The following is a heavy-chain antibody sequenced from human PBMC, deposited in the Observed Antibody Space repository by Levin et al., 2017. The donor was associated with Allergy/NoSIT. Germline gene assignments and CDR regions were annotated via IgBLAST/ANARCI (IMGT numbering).Heavy chain of an antibody. V-gene: IGHV3-74*01. CDR2: INIDGSSM. D-gene: IGHD3-10*01. Sequence: GESLKISCAASGFIFSNFWMHWVRQAPGKGLVWVSRINIDGSSMNYAESVKGRFTISRDNAKNTFYLQMNSLRAEDTAVYYCVRPGGSGSYYRYFDYWGQGTLVTVSS. J-gene: IGHJ4*02. CDR1: GFIFSNFW. CDR3: VRPGGSGSYYRYFDY.